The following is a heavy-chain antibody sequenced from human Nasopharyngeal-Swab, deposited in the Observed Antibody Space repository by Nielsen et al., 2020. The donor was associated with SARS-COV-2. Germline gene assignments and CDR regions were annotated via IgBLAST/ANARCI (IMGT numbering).Heavy chain of an antibody. CDR1: GFTFSSYG. CDR2: IWYDGSNK. V-gene: IGHV3-33*08. CDR3: VREPNTRWFGESVYFDY. Sequence: GESLKISCVASGFTFSSYGMHWVRQAPGKGLEWVAVIWYDGSNKYYADSVKGRFTISRDNSKNTLYLQMNSLRAEDTAVYYCVREPNTRWFGESVYFDYWGQGTLVTVSS. J-gene: IGHJ4*02. D-gene: IGHD3-10*01.